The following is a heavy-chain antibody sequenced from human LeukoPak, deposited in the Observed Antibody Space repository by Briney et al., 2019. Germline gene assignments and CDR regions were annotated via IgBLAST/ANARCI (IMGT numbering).Heavy chain of an antibody. Sequence: GGSLRLSCAASGFTFSSYGMHWVRQAPGKGLVWVSRINSDGSTRSYADFVKGRFTISRDNAKSSLYLQMNSLRAEDTAVYYCARGRGCSSTTCYPDYWGQGTLVTVSS. CDR1: GFTFSSYG. J-gene: IGHJ4*02. CDR2: INSDGSTR. V-gene: IGHV3-74*01. CDR3: ARGRGCSSTTCYPDY. D-gene: IGHD2-2*01.